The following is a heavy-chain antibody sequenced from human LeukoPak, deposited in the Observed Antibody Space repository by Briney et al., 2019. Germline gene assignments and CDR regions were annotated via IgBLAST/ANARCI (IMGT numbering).Heavy chain of an antibody. CDR3: ARASQTLYSYGTTTLFDY. CDR1: GGSISSSSYY. J-gene: IGHJ4*02. Sequence: PSETLSLTCTVPGGSISSSSYYWGWIRQPPGKGLEWIGSIYYSGSTNYNPSLKSRVTISVDTSKNQFSLKLSSVTAADTAVYYCARASQTLYSYGTTTLFDYWGQGTLVTVSS. V-gene: IGHV4-39*07. D-gene: IGHD5-18*01. CDR2: IYYSGST.